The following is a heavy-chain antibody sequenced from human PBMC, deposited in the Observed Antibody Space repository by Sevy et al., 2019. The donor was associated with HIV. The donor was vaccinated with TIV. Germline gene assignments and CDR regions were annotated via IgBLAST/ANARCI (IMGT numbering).Heavy chain of an antibody. J-gene: IGHJ6*02. CDR1: GFTFSSYA. D-gene: IGHD6-6*01. CDR2: IIESGGNT. Sequence: GGSLRLSCAASGFTFSSYAMSWVRQAPGKGLEWVSLIIESGGNTYYADSVRGRFTISRDNSKNTLYLQMNSLRAEDTAVYYCARNLAALTNYYYGMDVWGQGTTVTVSS. CDR3: ARNLAALTNYYYGMDV. V-gene: IGHV3-23*01.